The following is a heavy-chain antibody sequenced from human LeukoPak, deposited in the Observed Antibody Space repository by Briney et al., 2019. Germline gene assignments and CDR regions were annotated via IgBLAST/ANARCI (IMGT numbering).Heavy chain of an antibody. Sequence: GGSLRLSCAASGFTFDDYAMHWVRQAPGKGLEWVSGISWNSGSIGYADSVKGRFTISRDNAKNTLYLQMNSLRAEDTAVYYCARGAQQVPLVPAAIEMGYWGQGTLVTVSS. CDR3: ARGAQQVPLVPAAIEMGY. V-gene: IGHV3-9*01. J-gene: IGHJ4*02. CDR1: GFTFDDYA. D-gene: IGHD2-2*01. CDR2: ISWNSGSI.